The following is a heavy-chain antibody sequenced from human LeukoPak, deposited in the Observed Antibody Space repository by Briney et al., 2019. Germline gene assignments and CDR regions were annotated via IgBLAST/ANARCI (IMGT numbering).Heavy chain of an antibody. CDR1: GFTFSSYA. CDR2: ISGSGGST. D-gene: IGHD3-10*01. Sequence: GGSLRLSCAASGFTFSSYAMSWGRHAPGEGLEWGSAISGSGGSTYYADSVKGRFTISRDNSKNTLYLQMNSLRAEDTAVYYCAKAEYGSGSYYENWYFDLWGRGTLVTVSS. CDR3: AKAEYGSGSYYENWYFDL. V-gene: IGHV3-23*01. J-gene: IGHJ2*01.